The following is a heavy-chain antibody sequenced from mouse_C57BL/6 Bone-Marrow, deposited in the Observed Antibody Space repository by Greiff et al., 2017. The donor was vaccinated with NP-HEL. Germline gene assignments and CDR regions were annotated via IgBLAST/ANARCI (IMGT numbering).Heavy chain of an antibody. CDR1: GFTFSSYA. J-gene: IGHJ2*01. Sequence: DVMLVESGGGLVKPGGSLKLSCAASGFTFSSYAMSWVRQTPEKRLEWVATISDGGSYTYYPDNVKGRFTISRDNAKNNLYLQMSHLKSEDTAMYYCAREWDGYWGQGTTLTVSS. V-gene: IGHV5-4*01. CDR3: AREWDGY. D-gene: IGHD4-1*01. CDR2: ISDGGSYT.